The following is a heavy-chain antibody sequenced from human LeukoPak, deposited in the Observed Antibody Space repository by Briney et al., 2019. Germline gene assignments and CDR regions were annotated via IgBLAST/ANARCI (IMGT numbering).Heavy chain of an antibody. Sequence: GGSLRLSCAASGFNFHSHEMNWVRQAPGKGLEFISYISPSGTTMYYADSVKGRFTISRDNAKNSLYLQMNSLRAEDTAVYYCARVGYCTTALCYAMNAFDIWGQGTMVTVSS. CDR1: GFNFHSHE. J-gene: IGHJ3*02. D-gene: IGHD2-2*03. CDR3: ARVGYCTTALCYAMNAFDI. CDR2: ISPSGTTM. V-gene: IGHV3-48*03.